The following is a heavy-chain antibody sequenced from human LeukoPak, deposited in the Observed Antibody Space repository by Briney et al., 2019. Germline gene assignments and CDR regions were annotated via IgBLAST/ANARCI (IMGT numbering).Heavy chain of an antibody. J-gene: IGHJ4*01. CDR3: ARCTTGKTFGSLREIKKSREIDY. D-gene: IGHD1-1*01. CDR2: IRYDGSNK. Sequence: GGSLRLSCAASGFTFSSYGIHWVRQAPGKGLEWVAFIRYDGSNKYYTDSVKGRFTISRDNAKNSLFLQMNSLRGEDTAIYYCARCTTGKTFGSLREIKKSREIDYWGQEPWSPSPQ. V-gene: IGHV3-30*02. CDR1: GFTFSSYG.